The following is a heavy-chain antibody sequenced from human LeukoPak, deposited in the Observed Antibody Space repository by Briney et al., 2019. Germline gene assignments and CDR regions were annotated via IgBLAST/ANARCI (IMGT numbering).Heavy chain of an antibody. D-gene: IGHD2-2*01. CDR2: INPNSGGT. V-gene: IGHV1-2*02. Sequence: ASVKVSCKASGYTFTDYYMHWVRQAPGQGLEWMGWINPNSGGTNYAQKFQGRVTMTEDTSTDTAYMELSSLGSEDTAVYYCATDLIGRSTTSPRGAFDIWGQGTMVTVSS. CDR1: GYTFTDYY. CDR3: ATDLIGRSTTSPRGAFDI. J-gene: IGHJ3*02.